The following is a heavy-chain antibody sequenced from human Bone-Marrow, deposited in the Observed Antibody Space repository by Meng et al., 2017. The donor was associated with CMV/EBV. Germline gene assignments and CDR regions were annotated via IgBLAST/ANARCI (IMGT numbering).Heavy chain of an antibody. D-gene: IGHD1-26*01. V-gene: IGHV1-2*02. CDR1: GYNFTGYY. CDR2: INPNSGGT. J-gene: IGHJ5*02. Sequence: ASVKVSCKASGYNFTGYYMHWVRQAPGQGLEWMGWINPNSGGTNYAQKFQGRVTMTRDTSISTAYMELNGLRSDDTAVYYCARDGAARGARDWFDPWGQGTLVTVSS. CDR3: ARDGAARGARDWFDP.